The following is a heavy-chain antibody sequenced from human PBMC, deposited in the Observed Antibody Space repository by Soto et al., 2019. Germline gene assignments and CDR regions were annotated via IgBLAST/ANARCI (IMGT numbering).Heavy chain of an antibody. CDR1: GGSMSSYY. D-gene: IGHD6-19*01. V-gene: IGHV4-59*01. J-gene: IGHJ3*02. CDR3: ARDRGQWLVHGGFDI. Sequence: SETLSLTCTVSGGSMSSYYWSWIRQPPGKGLEWIGYIYYSGSTNYNPSLKSRVTISVDTSKNQFSLKLSSVTAADTALYYCARDRGQWLVHGGFDIWGQGTMVTVSS. CDR2: IYYSGST.